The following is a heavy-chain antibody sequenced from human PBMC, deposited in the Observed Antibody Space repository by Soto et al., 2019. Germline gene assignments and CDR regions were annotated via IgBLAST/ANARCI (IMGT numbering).Heavy chain of an antibody. CDR3: TTAPYYDFWSDSFDP. Sequence: PGGSLRLSCAASGFTFSNAWMNWVRQAPGKGLEWVGRIKSKTDGGTTDYAAPVKGRFTISRDDSKNTLYLQMNSLKTEDTAVYYCTTAPYYDFWSDSFDPWGQGTLVTVSS. CDR2: IKSKTDGGTT. V-gene: IGHV3-15*07. CDR1: GFTFSNAW. J-gene: IGHJ5*02. D-gene: IGHD3-3*01.